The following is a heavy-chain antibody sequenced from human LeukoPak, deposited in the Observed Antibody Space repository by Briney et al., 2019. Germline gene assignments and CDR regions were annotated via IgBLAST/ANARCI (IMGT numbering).Heavy chain of an antibody. J-gene: IGHJ4*02. CDR2: IIPIFGTA. D-gene: IGHD3-22*01. V-gene: IGHV1-69*01. CDR1: GGTLSSYA. CDR3: AIAEDTYYYDSSGYPVY. Sequence: SVKVSCKASGGTLSSYAISWVRQAPGQGLEWMGGIIPIFGTANYAQKFQGRVTITADESTSTAYMELSSLRSEDTAVYYCAIAEDTYYYDSSGYPVYWGQGTLVTVSS.